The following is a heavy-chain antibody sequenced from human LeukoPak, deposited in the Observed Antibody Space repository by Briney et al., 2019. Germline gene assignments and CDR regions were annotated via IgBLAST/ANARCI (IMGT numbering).Heavy chain of an antibody. D-gene: IGHD1-26*01. CDR1: GDTFTSYY. CDR2: INPSGGSN. J-gene: IGHJ6*03. V-gene: IGHV1-46*01. Sequence: GASVKVSCKASGDTFTSYYMHWVRQAPGQGLEWMGIINPSGGSNTYAQKFQGRVTMTRDMSTSTVYMELSSLRSDDTAVYYCARQSGLYYMDVWGKGTTVTISS. CDR3: ARQSGLYYMDV.